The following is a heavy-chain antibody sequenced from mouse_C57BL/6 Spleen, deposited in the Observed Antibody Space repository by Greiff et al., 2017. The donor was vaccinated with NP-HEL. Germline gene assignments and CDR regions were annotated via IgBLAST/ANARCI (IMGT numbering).Heavy chain of an antibody. J-gene: IGHJ1*03. CDR3: ARGTTVVAPYWYFDV. V-gene: IGHV5-17*01. CDR1: GFTFSDYG. CDR2: ISSGSSTI. Sequence: EVQLVESGGGLVKPGGSLKLSCAASGFTFSDYGMHWVRQAPEKGLEWVAYISSGSSTIYYADTVKGRFTISRDNAKNTLFLQMTSLRSEDTAMYYCARGTTVVAPYWYFDVWGTGTTVTVSS. D-gene: IGHD1-1*01.